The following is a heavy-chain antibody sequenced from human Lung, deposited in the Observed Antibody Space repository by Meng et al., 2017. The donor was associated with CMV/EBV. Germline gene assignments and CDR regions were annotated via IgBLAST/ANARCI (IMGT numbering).Heavy chain of an antibody. J-gene: IGHJ4*02. CDR2: IKSTTDGGTT. D-gene: IGHD5-18*01. CDR3: TTDLVDTPMVTYDY. Sequence: SGFTFSNGWMSWVGQAPGKGLEGVGHIKSTTDGGTTDYAAPVQGRFAISRDDSSNTLYLQMNSLKSEDTAFYYCTTDLVDTPMVTYDYWGQGTLVTVSS. V-gene: IGHV3-15*01. CDR1: GFTFSNGW.